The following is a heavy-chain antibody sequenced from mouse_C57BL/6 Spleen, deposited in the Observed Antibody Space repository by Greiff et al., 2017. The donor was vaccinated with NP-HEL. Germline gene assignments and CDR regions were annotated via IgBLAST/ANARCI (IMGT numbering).Heavy chain of an antibody. CDR1: GYAFSSYW. CDR2: IYPGDGDT. V-gene: IGHV1-80*01. Sequence: QVQLQQSGAELVQPGASVKISCKASGYAFSSYWMNWVKQRPGKGLEWIGQIYPGDGDTNYNGKFKGKATLTADKSSSTAYMQLSSLTAEDSAVYFCARRGITTALGGYAMDYWGQGTSVTVSS. D-gene: IGHD1-2*01. CDR3: ARRGITTALGGYAMDY. J-gene: IGHJ4*01.